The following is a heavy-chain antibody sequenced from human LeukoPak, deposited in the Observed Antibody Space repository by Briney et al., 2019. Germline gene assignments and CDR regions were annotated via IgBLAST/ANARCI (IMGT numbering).Heavy chain of an antibody. Sequence: GGSLRLSCAASGFTFSSHAMSWVRQAPGKGLEWVSTIGGSGSPIFYTDSVKGRFTISRDNSRNTLHLQMNSLGAEDSAIYYCVKDFDYWGQGTLVTVSS. CDR3: VKDFDY. J-gene: IGHJ4*02. CDR2: IGGSGSPI. V-gene: IGHV3-23*01. CDR1: GFTFSSHA.